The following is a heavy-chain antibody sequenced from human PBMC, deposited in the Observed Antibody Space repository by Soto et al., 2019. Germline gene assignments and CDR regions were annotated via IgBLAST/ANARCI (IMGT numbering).Heavy chain of an antibody. CDR2: INHSGST. Sequence: SETLSLTCAVYGGSFSGYYWSWIGLPPGKGLEWIGEINHSGSTNYNPSLKSRVTISVDTSKNQFSLKLSSVTAADTAVYYCEYSGYDWGFDFDYWGQGTLVTVSS. J-gene: IGHJ4*02. CDR1: GGSFSGYY. CDR3: EYSGYDWGFDFDY. V-gene: IGHV4-34*01. D-gene: IGHD5-12*01.